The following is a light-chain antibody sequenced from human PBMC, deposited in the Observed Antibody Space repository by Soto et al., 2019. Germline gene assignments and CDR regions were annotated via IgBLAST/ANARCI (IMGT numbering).Light chain of an antibody. CDR3: QSYDSGLSGSV. V-gene: IGLV1-40*01. J-gene: IGLJ3*02. CDR2: GNS. CDR1: SSNIGAGYD. Sequence: QPVLTQPPSVSGAPGQRVTISCTGSSSNIGAGYDVHWYQQLPRTAPKLLIYGNSNRPSGVPDRFSGSKSGTSASLAITGLQAEDEADYYCQSYDSGLSGSVFGGGTKLTVL.